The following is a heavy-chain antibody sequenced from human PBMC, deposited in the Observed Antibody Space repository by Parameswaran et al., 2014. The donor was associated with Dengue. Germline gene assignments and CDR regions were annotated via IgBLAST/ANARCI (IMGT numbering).Heavy chain of an antibody. D-gene: IGHD3-22*01. CDR2: INPSGGST. CDR1: GYTFTSYY. V-gene: IGHV1-46*03. Sequence: PGASVKVSCKASGYTFTSYYMHWVRQAPGQGLEWMGIINPSGGSTSYAQKFQGRVTMTRDTSTSTVYMELSSLRSEDTAVYYCARVSLTWDYYDSSGYYTFSTPGYFDYWGQGTLVTVSS. CDR3: ARVSLTWDYYDSSGYYTFSTPGYFDY. J-gene: IGHJ4*02.